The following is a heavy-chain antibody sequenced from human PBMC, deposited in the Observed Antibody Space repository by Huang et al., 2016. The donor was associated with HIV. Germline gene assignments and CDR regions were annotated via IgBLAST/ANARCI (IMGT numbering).Heavy chain of an antibody. CDR2: NYWDDDK. Sequence: QITLKESGPTVITPTQTLTLTCSFSGFSLNHKGVGVGWIRQPPGKALEWLVLNYWDDDKRFTPSLKNRINITKETSKNQVVFTMANLDPMDTGTYYCAHSGRLENYYMDVWGNGTTVTVSS. CDR1: GFSLNHKGVG. V-gene: IGHV2-5*02. D-gene: IGHD1-1*01. J-gene: IGHJ6*03. CDR3: AHSGRLENYYMDV.